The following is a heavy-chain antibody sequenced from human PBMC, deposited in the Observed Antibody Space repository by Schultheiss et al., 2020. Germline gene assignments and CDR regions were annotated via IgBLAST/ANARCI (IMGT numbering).Heavy chain of an antibody. CDR3: ARRGSGWNRNWFDP. Sequence: SETLSLTCAVSGGSISSSNWWSWVRQPPGKGLEWIGEIYHSGSTNYNPSLKSRVTISVDTSKNQFSLKLSSVTAADTAVYYCARRGSGWNRNWFDPWGQGNLGTVSS. J-gene: IGHJ5*02. V-gene: IGHV4-4*02. CDR2: IYHSGST. D-gene: IGHD6-19*01. CDR1: GGSISSSNW.